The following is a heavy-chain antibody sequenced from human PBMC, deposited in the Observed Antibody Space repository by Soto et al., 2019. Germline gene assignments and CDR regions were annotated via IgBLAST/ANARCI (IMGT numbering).Heavy chain of an antibody. CDR3: ATSNLGYYYGMDI. CDR1: GGSISSSSYY. CDR2: MYYSGNT. V-gene: IGHV4-39*01. D-gene: IGHD3-16*01. Sequence: QPQLQESGPGLVKPSETLSLTCTVSGGSISSSSYYWGWIRQPPGKGLEWIGSMYYSGNTYYNPSLKSRVTISVDTSKNQFSLKLSSVTAADTAVYFCATSNLGYYYGMDIWGHGTTVTVSS. J-gene: IGHJ6*02.